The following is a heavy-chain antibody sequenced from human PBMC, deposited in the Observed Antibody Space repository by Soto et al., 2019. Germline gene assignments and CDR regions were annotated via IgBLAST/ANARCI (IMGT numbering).Heavy chain of an antibody. CDR2: IIPIFGTA. CDR1: GGTFSSYA. J-gene: IGHJ3*02. D-gene: IGHD6-19*01. Sequence: SVKVSCKASGGTFSSYAISWVRQAPGQGLEWMGGIIPIFGTANYAQKFQGRVTITADESTSTAYMELSSLRSEDTAVYYCARDRYSSGWYAGEAFDIWGQGTMVTVSS. CDR3: ARDRYSSGWYAGEAFDI. V-gene: IGHV1-69*13.